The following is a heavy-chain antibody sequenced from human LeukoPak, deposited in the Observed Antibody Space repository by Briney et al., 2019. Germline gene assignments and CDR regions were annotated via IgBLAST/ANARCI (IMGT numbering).Heavy chain of an antibody. Sequence: PSETLSLTCAVYGGSFSGYYWSWIRQPPGKGLEWIGEINHSGSTNYNPSLKSRVIISVDTSKNQFSLKLSSVTAADTAVYYCARKPRTTGTTTHSYYYYYYMDVWGKGTTVTVSS. D-gene: IGHD1-1*01. J-gene: IGHJ6*03. CDR3: ARKPRTTGTTTHSYYYYYYMDV. CDR2: INHSGST. CDR1: GGSFSGYY. V-gene: IGHV4-34*01.